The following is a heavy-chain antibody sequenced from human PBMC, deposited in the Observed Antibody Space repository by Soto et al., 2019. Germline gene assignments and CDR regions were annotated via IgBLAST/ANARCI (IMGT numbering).Heavy chain of an antibody. Sequence: QVTLKESGPVLVKPTETHTLTCTVSGFSLSNARMGVSWIRQPPGKALEWLAHIFSNDGKSYSTSLKSRLTMSNDNSKSQVVLTMTNVDPVDTAAYYCARSARYYDYVWGEKHEILDYWGQGTLVTVSS. CDR3: ARSARYYDYVWGEKHEILDY. CDR2: IFSNDGK. J-gene: IGHJ4*02. V-gene: IGHV2-26*01. D-gene: IGHD3-16*01. CDR1: GFSLSNARMG.